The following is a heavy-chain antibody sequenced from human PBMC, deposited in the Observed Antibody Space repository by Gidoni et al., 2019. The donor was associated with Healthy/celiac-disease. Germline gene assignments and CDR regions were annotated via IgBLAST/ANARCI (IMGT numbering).Heavy chain of an antibody. Sequence: QVQPVQSGAEVKKPGASVKVSCKVSGYTLTALSIHWVRQAPGKGLEWMGGFDPEDGETIYAQKFQGRVTMTEDTSTDTAYMELSSLRSEDTAVYYCATPEPRSSGYYYALGYWGQGTLVTVSS. CDR3: ATPEPRSSGYYYALGY. V-gene: IGHV1-24*01. CDR2: FDPEDGET. D-gene: IGHD3-22*01. J-gene: IGHJ4*02. CDR1: GYTLTALS.